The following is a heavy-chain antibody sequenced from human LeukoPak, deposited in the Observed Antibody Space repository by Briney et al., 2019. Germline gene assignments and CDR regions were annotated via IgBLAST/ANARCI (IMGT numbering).Heavy chain of an antibody. J-gene: IGHJ4*02. Sequence: ASVKVSCKASGYTFTGYYMHWVRQAPGQGLEWMGWINPNSGGTNYAQKFQGRVTLTRDTSISTAYMELSRLRSDDTAVYYCAREGLDADYFDYWGQGTLVTVSS. CDR2: INPNSGGT. CDR3: AREGLDADYFDY. D-gene: IGHD3/OR15-3a*01. CDR1: GYTFTGYY. V-gene: IGHV1-2*02.